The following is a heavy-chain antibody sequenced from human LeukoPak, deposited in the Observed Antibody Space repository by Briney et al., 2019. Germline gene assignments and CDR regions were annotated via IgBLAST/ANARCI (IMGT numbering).Heavy chain of an antibody. Sequence: GASVKVSCKASGYTFTSYGISWVRQAPGQGLEWMGIINPSGGSTSYAQKFQGRVTMTRDTSTSTVYMELSSLRSEDTAVYYCARVLKGEYSSSSRSWYFDLWGRGTLVTVSS. CDR3: ARVLKGEYSSSSRSWYFDL. V-gene: IGHV1-46*01. J-gene: IGHJ2*01. CDR1: GYTFTSYG. CDR2: INPSGGST. D-gene: IGHD6-6*01.